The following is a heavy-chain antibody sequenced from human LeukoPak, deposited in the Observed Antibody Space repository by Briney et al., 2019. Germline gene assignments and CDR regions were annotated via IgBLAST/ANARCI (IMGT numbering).Heavy chain of an antibody. CDR1: GFTFSSYA. J-gene: IGHJ4*02. CDR2: ISGSGGST. D-gene: IGHD3-10*01. CDR3: AKGLRGSGSYYLGLDY. V-gene: IGHV3-23*01. Sequence: GGSLRLSCAASGFTFSSYAMSWVRQAPGKGLGWVSAISGSGGSTYYADSVKGRFTISRDNSKNTLYLQMNSLRAEDTAVYYCAKGLRGSGSYYLGLDYWGQGTLVTVSS.